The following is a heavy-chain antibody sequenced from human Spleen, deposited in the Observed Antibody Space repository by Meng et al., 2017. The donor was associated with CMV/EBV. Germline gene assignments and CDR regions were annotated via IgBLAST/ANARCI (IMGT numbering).Heavy chain of an antibody. J-gene: IGHJ4*02. CDR2: ISSSGSTI. Sequence: GGSLRLSCAASGFTFSSYEMNWVRQAPGKGLEWVSYISSSGSTIYYADSVKGRFTISRDNAKNSLYLQMNSLRAEDTALYYCARSIFLLRQGSFDYWGQGTLVTVSS. D-gene: IGHD3-3*02. CDR3: ARSIFLLRQGSFDY. CDR1: GFTFSSYE. V-gene: IGHV3-48*03.